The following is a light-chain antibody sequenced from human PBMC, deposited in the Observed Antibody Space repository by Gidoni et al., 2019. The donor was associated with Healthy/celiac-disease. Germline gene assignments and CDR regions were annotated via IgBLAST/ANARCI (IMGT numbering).Light chain of an antibody. V-gene: IGLV2-23*01. Sequence: QSALTQPASVSGSPGQSITISCTGTSSDVGSYNLVSWYQQHPGKAPKLMIYEGSKRSSGVSNRFSGSKSGNTASLTTSGLQAEDEADYYCCSYAGSWVFGGGTKLTVL. J-gene: IGLJ3*02. CDR1: SSDVGSYNL. CDR2: EGS. CDR3: CSYAGSWV.